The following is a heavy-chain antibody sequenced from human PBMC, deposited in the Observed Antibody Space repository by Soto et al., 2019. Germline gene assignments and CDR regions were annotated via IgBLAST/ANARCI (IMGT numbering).Heavy chain of an antibody. Sequence: GGSLRLSCAASGFTVSNNYMSWVRQAPGKGLEWVSVIYSGGSTYYADSVKGRFTISRDNSKNTLYLQMNSLRAEDTAVYYCARQGHDYYYYGMDVWGQGTTVTVSS. CDR1: GFTVSNNY. D-gene: IGHD3-3*01. V-gene: IGHV3-53*01. J-gene: IGHJ6*02. CDR3: ARQGHDYYYYGMDV. CDR2: IYSGGST.